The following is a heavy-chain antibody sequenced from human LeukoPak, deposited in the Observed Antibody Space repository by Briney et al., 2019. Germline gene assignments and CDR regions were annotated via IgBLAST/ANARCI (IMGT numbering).Heavy chain of an antibody. D-gene: IGHD3-10*01. Sequence: SETLSLTCTVSGGSISSGSYYWSWIRQPAGKGLEWIGYIYYSGSTNYNPSLKSRVTISVDTSKNQFSLKLSSVTAADTAVYYCARDRDLFYYGSGSSFPFHYYYMDVWGKGTTVTVSS. CDR2: IYYSGST. J-gene: IGHJ6*03. V-gene: IGHV4-61*10. CDR3: ARDRDLFYYGSGSSFPFHYYYMDV. CDR1: GGSISSGSYY.